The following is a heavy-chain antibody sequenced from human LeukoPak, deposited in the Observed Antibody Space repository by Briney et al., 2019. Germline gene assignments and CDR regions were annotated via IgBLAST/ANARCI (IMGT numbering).Heavy chain of an antibody. D-gene: IGHD3-16*02. Sequence: PSGTLSLTCTVSGGSIGTSAYYWNWIRQHPGKGLEWIGFISDSGSTLYNPSLKSRVTISSDTSKDQFSLKLTSVTAADMAVYYCARGRYSYGWNDSWGQGTLVIVSS. CDR3: ARGRYSYGWNDS. CDR2: ISDSGST. V-gene: IGHV4-31*03. J-gene: IGHJ5*01. CDR1: GGSIGTSAYY.